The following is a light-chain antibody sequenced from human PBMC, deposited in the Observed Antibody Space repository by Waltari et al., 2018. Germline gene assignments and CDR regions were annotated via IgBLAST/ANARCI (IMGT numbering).Light chain of an antibody. Sequence: EIVMTQSPATLSVSPGARATLSCRASQSVSSNLAWSQQNPGQAPRLLIYGASTRATGIPARFSGSGSGTEFTLTISSLQSEDFAVYYCQQYNNWPRTFGQGTKVEIK. CDR3: QQYNNWPRT. CDR1: QSVSSN. J-gene: IGKJ1*01. V-gene: IGKV3-15*01. CDR2: GAS.